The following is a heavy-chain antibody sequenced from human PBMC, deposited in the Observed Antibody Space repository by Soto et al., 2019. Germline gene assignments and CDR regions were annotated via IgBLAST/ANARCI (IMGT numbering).Heavy chain of an antibody. Sequence: EVQLLESGGGLVQPGGSLRLSCAASGFTFNNYAMTWVRQAPGKGLEWVSAISGGGDKTSYADSVKGRFTVSRDGSKNTLYLQMSSLRAEDTALYYCAKGRGGSGSLTPRVDSWGQGTLVTVSS. CDR2: ISGGGDKT. V-gene: IGHV3-23*01. J-gene: IGHJ4*02. CDR1: GFTFNNYA. CDR3: AKGRGGSGSLTPRVDS. D-gene: IGHD3-10*01.